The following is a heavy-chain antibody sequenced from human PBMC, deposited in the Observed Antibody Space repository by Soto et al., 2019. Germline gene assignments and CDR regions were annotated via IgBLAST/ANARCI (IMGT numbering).Heavy chain of an antibody. D-gene: IGHD3-22*01. J-gene: IGHJ3*02. CDR2: IGTAGDT. CDR3: ARGPKYYYDSSGYYRSDAFDI. V-gene: IGHV3-13*01. CDR1: GFTFSSYD. Sequence: PGGSLRLSCAASGFTFSSYDMHWVRQATGKGLEWVSAIGTAGDTYYPGSVKGRFTISRENAKNSLYLQMNSLRAGDTAVYYCARGPKYYYDSSGYYRSDAFDIWGQGTMVTVSS.